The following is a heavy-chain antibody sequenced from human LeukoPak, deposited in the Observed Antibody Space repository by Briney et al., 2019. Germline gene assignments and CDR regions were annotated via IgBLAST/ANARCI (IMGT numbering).Heavy chain of an antibody. CDR3: ARVYYSNSYDYWYFDL. J-gene: IGHJ2*01. D-gene: IGHD6-13*01. V-gene: IGHV4-59*01. CDR2: IFYSGGA. CDR1: GGSIRSYY. Sequence: SETLSLTCTVSGGSIRSYYWSWLRQPPGKGLEWIGYIFYSGGANYNPSLKSRVTISVDTSKNQFSLKLTSVTAADTAVYYCARVYYSNSYDYWYFDLWGRGTLGTVSS.